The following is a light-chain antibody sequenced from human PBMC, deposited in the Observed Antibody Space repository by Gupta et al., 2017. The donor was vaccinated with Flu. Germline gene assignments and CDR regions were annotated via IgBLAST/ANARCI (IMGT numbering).Light chain of an antibody. V-gene: IGKV2-30*01. CDR3: MQGTHWPLT. Sequence: DVVMTQSPLSLPVTLGQPASISCRSSQSLVYSDGNTYLNWFQQRPGQSPRRLIYKVSNRDSGVPDRCSGSGSGTDFTLKISRVEAEDVGVYYCMQGTHWPLTFGPGTKVDIK. J-gene: IGKJ3*01. CDR2: KVS. CDR1: QSLVYSDGNTY.